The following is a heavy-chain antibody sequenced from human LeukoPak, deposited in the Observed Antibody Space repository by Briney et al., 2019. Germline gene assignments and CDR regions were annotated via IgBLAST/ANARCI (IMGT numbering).Heavy chain of an antibody. J-gene: IGHJ4*02. CDR1: GYSISSGYY. Sequence: PSETLSLTCTVSGYSISSGYYWGWIRQPPGKGLEWIGSIYHSGSTYYNPSLKSRVTISVDTSKNQFSLKLSSVTAADTAVYYCARERTSCYVYWGQGTLVTVPS. CDR2: IYHSGST. V-gene: IGHV4-38-2*02. CDR3: ARERTSCYVY. D-gene: IGHD2-2*01.